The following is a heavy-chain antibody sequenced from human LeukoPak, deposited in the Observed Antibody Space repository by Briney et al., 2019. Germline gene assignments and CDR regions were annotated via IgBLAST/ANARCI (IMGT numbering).Heavy chain of an antibody. Sequence: GGSLRLSCAASGFTFSNAWMSWVRQAPGKGLEWVGRIKSKTDGWTTDYAAPVKGRFTISRDDSKNTLYLQMNSLKTEDTAVYYCTTDRYGDSYFDYWGQGTLVTVSS. D-gene: IGHD4-17*01. CDR3: TTDRYGDSYFDY. J-gene: IGHJ4*02. CDR1: GFTFSNAW. CDR2: IKSKTDGWTT. V-gene: IGHV3-15*01.